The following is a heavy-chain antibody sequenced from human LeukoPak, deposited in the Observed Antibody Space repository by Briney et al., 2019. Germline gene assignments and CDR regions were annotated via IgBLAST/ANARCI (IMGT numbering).Heavy chain of an antibody. V-gene: IGHV4-59*01. CDR2: IYYSGST. CDR1: GGSISSYY. Sequence: SETLSLTCTVSGGSISSYYWSWIRQPPGKGLEWLGYIYYSGSTNYNPSLKSRVTISVDTSKNQFSLKLSSVTAADTAVYYCARDREVGATPAFDIWGQGTMVTVSS. J-gene: IGHJ3*02. D-gene: IGHD1-26*01. CDR3: ARDREVGATPAFDI.